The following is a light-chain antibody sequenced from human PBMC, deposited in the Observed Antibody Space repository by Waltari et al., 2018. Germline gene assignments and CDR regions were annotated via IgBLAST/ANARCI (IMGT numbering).Light chain of an antibody. CDR2: GAS. Sequence: VLTQSPGTLSLSRGEGATLSCRASKSLTNRYLAWYQQKPGQAPRLLIYGASSRTAGIPDRLSGSGSGTDFTLTINRLEPEDFAVYYCQQYGSSVLYTFGQGTKLEIK. J-gene: IGKJ2*01. CDR1: KSLTNRY. CDR3: QQYGSSVLYT. V-gene: IGKV3-20*01.